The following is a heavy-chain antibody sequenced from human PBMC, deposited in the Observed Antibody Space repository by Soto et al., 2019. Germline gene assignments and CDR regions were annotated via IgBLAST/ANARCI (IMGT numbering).Heavy chain of an antibody. CDR2: MSRTGDNT. D-gene: IGHD3-22*01. CDR3: AKDQSNSNPLYYFDF. Sequence: GGSLRLSCAASGFTFSIYAMTWVRQSPGKGLEWVSSMSRTGDNTYYADSVKGRFTISRDNSKNTLYLQMNSLRAEDTAIYYCAKDQSNSNPLYYFDFWRPRTLVTVSS. CDR1: GFTFSIYA. J-gene: IGHJ4*02. V-gene: IGHV3-23*01.